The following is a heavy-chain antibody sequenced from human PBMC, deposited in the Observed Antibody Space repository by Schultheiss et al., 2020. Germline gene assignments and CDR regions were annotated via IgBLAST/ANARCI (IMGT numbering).Heavy chain of an antibody. V-gene: IGHV3-23*01. J-gene: IGHJ6*02. CDR1: GFTFSSYA. CDR2: ISGSGGST. D-gene: IGHD2-15*01. CDR3: AREVVAATRTTYYYYYGMDV. Sequence: GGSLRLSCAASGFTFSSYAMSWVRQAPGKGLEWVSAISGSGGSTYYADSVKGRFTISRDNSKNTLYLQMNSLRAEDTAVYYCAREVVAATRTTYYYYYGMDVWGQGTTVTVSS.